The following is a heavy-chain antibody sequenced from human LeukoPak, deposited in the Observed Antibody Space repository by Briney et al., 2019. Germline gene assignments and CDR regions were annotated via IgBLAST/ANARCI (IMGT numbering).Heavy chain of an antibody. Sequence: SETLSLTCAVYGGSFSGYYWSWIRQPPGKGLEWFGEINHSGSTNYNPSLKSRVTISVDTSKNQFSLKLSSVTAADTAVYYCAREKQGYFSGRSCYSGWFDPWGQGTLVTVSS. D-gene: IGHD2-15*01. CDR2: INHSGST. V-gene: IGHV4-34*01. CDR1: GGSFSGYY. J-gene: IGHJ5*02. CDR3: AREKQGYFSGRSCYSGWFDP.